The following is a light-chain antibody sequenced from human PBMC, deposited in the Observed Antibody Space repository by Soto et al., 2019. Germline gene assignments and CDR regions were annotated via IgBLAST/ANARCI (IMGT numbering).Light chain of an antibody. J-gene: IGLJ2*01. V-gene: IGLV2-14*01. CDR2: DVS. CDR3: SSYTSSSTVV. Sequence: QSVLTQPASVSGSPGQSITISCTGTSSDVGGYNYVSWYQQHPGKAPKLMIYDVSNRPSGVSNRFSGSKSGNTASLTISGLQAEDEADDYCSSYTSSSTVVFGGGIQLTVL. CDR1: SSDVGGYNY.